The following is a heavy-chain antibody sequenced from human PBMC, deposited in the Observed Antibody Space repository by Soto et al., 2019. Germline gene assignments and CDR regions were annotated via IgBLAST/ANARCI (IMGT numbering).Heavy chain of an antibody. CDR1: GFTFSTYW. CDR3: ARGDYFDTSGPFSDAFDI. J-gene: IGHJ3*02. CDR2: IKPDGSEK. Sequence: EVQLVESGGGVVQPGGSLRLSCAASGFTFSTYWMSWVRQAPGKGLEWVANIKPDGSEKWYVDSVKGRFTISRDNAKNSLYLQMNSLRDEDMAVYYCARGDYFDTSGPFSDAFDIWGQGTMVTVSS. V-gene: IGHV3-7*04. D-gene: IGHD3-22*01.